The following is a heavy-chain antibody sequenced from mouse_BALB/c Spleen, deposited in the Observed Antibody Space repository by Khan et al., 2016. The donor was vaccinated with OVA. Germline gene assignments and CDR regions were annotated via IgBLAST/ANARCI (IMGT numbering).Heavy chain of an antibody. CDR2: IYPGTGNT. V-gene: IGHV1-76*01. D-gene: IGHD2-1*01. J-gene: IGHJ2*01. CDR1: GYIFTSYW. CDR3: ARYYGNYFDY. Sequence: QVQLKQSGAELVRPGASVKLSCKTSGYIFTSYWIHWVKQRSGQGLEWIARIYPGTGNTYFNEKFKGKAIVTADKSSSTVYMQLSSLKSEDSAVYFCARYYGNYFDYWGQGTTLTVSS.